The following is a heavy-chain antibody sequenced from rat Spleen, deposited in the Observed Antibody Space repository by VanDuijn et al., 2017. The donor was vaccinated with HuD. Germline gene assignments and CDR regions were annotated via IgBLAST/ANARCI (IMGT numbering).Heavy chain of an antibody. CDR1: GFTFSDYG. D-gene: IGHD1-10*01. J-gene: IGHJ3*01. Sequence: EVQLVESGGGLVQPGRSLKLSCVASGFTFSDYGMAWVRQAPTKGLEWVATINYDGSSIYYRDTVKGRFTISRENAKSTLYLQMDSLRSEDTATYYCTTENYWFAYWGQGTLVTVSS. CDR2: INYDGSSI. CDR3: TTENYWFAY. V-gene: IGHV5-29*01.